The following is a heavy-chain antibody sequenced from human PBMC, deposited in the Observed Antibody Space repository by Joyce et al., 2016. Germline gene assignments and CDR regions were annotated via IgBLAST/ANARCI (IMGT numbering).Heavy chain of an antibody. D-gene: IGHD4-17*01. Sequence: QVQLVQSGAEVKKPGASVKVSCKASGYNFTSYDINWVRLATGQGLEWMGWMNHNSGKTGSAQKFQGRVTMTRNTSISTTYMELSNLRSEDTAVYYCARERNFGDLSFDPWGQGTLVTVSS. CDR2: MNHNSGKT. J-gene: IGHJ5*02. CDR1: GYNFTSYD. V-gene: IGHV1-8*01. CDR3: ARERNFGDLSFDP.